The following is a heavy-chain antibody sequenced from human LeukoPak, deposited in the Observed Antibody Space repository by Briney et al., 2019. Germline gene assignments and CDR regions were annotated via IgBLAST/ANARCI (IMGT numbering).Heavy chain of an antibody. CDR2: IYNTGST. CDR1: GYSISSANW. Sequence: SETLSLTCAVSGYSISSANWWGWIRQSPGRGLEWIGYIYNTGSTHYNPSLTSRVTMSVDKSKNQFSLKLTSVTAVDTGVYYCAKKGNGISYFDSWGQGTLVTVSS. V-gene: IGHV4-28*01. J-gene: IGHJ4*02. D-gene: IGHD1-1*01. CDR3: AKKGNGISYFDS.